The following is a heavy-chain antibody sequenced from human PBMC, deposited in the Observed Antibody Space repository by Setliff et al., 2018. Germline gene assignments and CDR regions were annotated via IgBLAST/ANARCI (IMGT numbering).Heavy chain of an antibody. CDR2: IYYSGST. J-gene: IGHJ4*02. CDR1: GGSISSHY. CDR3: ARDLGYSYGIYYFDY. Sequence: PSETLSFTCTVSGGSISSHYWSWIRQPPGKGLEWIGSIYYSGSTNYNPSLKSRVTISVDTSKNQFSLKLSSVTAADTAVYYCARDLGYSYGIYYFDYWGQGTLVTVSS. D-gene: IGHD5-18*01. V-gene: IGHV4-59*11.